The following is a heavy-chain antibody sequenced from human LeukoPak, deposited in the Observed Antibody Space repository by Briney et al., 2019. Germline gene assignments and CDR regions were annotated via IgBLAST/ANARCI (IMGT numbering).Heavy chain of an antibody. Sequence: SETLSLTCSVSGWSITNSYWTWIQQPPGKGLEWIGYIHDTGSTSSNPALKSRVSMSLDMSTNQISLRLTSVTAADTAVYYCAKTPGSGSFSSTVYYYGMDVWGQGTTVTVSS. CDR1: GWSITNSY. CDR2: IHDTGST. CDR3: AKTPGSGSFSSTVYYYGMDV. V-gene: IGHV4-59*01. J-gene: IGHJ6*02. D-gene: IGHD3-10*01.